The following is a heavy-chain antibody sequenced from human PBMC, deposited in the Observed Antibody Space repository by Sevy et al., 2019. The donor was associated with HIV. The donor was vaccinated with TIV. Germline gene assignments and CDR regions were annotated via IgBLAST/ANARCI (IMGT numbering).Heavy chain of an antibody. D-gene: IGHD1-26*01. CDR2: ISWGSGNI. V-gene: IGHV3-9*01. CDR3: VKDRSGSYSFDY. CDR1: GFTFDDYT. Sequence: GGSLRLSCAASGFTFDDYTMNWVRQAPGKGLEWVSGISWGSGNIAYADSVEGRFTISRDNAKNPLYLQMNSLRVEDTALYYCVKDRSGSYSFDYWGQGTLVTVSS. J-gene: IGHJ4*02.